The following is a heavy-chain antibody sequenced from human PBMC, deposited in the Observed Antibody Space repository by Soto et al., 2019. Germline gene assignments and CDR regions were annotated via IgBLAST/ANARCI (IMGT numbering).Heavy chain of an antibody. CDR1: GFTFGDYA. V-gene: IGHV3-49*03. D-gene: IGHD3-10*01. CDR3: TRPPVVRGVIKFPDY. Sequence: GGSLRLSCTASGFTFGDYAMSWFRQAPGKGLEWVGFIRSKAYGGTTEYAASVKGRFTISRDDSKSIAYLQMNSLKTEDTAVYYCTRPPVVRGVIKFPDYWGQGTLVTVSS. J-gene: IGHJ4*02. CDR2: IRSKAYGGTT.